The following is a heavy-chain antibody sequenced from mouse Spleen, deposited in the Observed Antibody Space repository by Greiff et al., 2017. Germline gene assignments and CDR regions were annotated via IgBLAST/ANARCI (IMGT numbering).Heavy chain of an antibody. Sequence: EVKLQESGPGLVKPSQSLSLTCSVTGYSITSGYYWKWIRQFPGNKLEWMGYISYDGSNNYNPSLKNRISITRDTSKNQFFLKLNSVTTEDTATYYCAREGYYYGSSGAMDYWGQGTSVTVSS. CDR1: GYSITSGYY. CDR3: AREGYYYGSSGAMDY. CDR2: ISYDGSN. D-gene: IGHD1-1*01. J-gene: IGHJ4*01. V-gene: IGHV3-6*01.